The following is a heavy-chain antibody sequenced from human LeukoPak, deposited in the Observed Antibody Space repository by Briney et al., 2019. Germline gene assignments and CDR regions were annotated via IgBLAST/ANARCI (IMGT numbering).Heavy chain of an antibody. CDR1: GYSFTFYW. D-gene: IGHD3-10*01. CDR2: IYPGDSDT. J-gene: IGHJ4*02. CDR3: ARQDGSGIYYFDY. V-gene: IGHV5-51*01. Sequence: GESLQISCKGSGYSFTFYWIGWVRQMPGKGLEWMGIIYPGDSDTRYSPSFQGQVTISADKSTSTAYLQWNTLKASDTAMYYCARQDGSGIYYFDYWGQGTLVTVSS.